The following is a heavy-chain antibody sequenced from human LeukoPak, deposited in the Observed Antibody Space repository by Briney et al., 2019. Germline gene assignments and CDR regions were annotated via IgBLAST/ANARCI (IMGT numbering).Heavy chain of an antibody. J-gene: IGHJ5*02. V-gene: IGHV1-2*02. CDR3: ARDRGRDGYRTNWFDP. CDR2: INPNSGGT. CDR1: GYTFIGYY. D-gene: IGHD5-24*01. Sequence: ASVKVSCKASGYTFIGYYMHWVRQAPGQGLEWMGWINPNSGGTNYAQKFQGRVTMTRDTSISTAYMELSRLRSDDTAVYYCARDRGRDGYRTNWFDPWGQGTLVTVSS.